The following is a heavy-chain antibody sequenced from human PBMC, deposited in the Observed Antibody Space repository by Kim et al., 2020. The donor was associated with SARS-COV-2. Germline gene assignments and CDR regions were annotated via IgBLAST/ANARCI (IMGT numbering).Heavy chain of an antibody. D-gene: IGHD6-19*01. V-gene: IGHV4-34*01. CDR3: ARSGYSSGWYSYYFDY. CDR2: INHSGST. J-gene: IGHJ4*02. CDR1: GGSFSGYY. Sequence: SETLSLTCAVYGGSFSGYYWSWIRQPPGKGLEWIGEINHSGSTNYNPSLKSRVTISVDTSKNQFSLKLSSVTAADTAVYYCARSGYSSGWYSYYFDYWGQGTLVTVSS.